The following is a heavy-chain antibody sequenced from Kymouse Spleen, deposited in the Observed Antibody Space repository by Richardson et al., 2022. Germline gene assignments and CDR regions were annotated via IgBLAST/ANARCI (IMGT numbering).Heavy chain of an antibody. CDR1: GGSISSSSYY. Sequence: QLQLQESGPGLVKPSETLSLTCTVSGGSISSSSYYWGWIRQPPGKGLEWIGSIYYSGSTYYNPSLKSRVTISVDTSKNQFSLKLSSVTAADTAVYYCARRAGDRAFDIWGQGTMVTVSS. J-gene: IGHJ3*02. V-gene: IGHV4-39*01. CDR2: IYYSGST. CDR3: ARRAGDRAFDI. D-gene: IGHD7-27*02.